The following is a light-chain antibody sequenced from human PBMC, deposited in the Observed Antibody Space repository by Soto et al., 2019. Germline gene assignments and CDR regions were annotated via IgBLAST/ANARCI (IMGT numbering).Light chain of an antibody. V-gene: IGKV1-5*01. CDR2: DAS. Sequence: DIQMTQSPSTLSASVGDRVTITCRASQSISSWLAWYQQKPGKAPKLLIYDASSLESGVPSRFSGSGSGTEFTLTISGLQPDDFATYYCQQYNSYSPLTFGGGTKVDIK. CDR3: QQYNSYSPLT. CDR1: QSISSW. J-gene: IGKJ4*01.